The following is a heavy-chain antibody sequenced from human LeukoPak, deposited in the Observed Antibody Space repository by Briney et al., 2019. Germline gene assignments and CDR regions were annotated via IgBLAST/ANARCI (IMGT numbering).Heavy chain of an antibody. CDR3: ARGPPGGYDYVIFRRRNWFDP. Sequence: SETLSLTCAVYGGSFSGYYWSWIRQPPGEGLEWIGEINHSGSTNYNPSLKSRVTISVDTSKNQFSLKLSSVTAADTAVYYCARGPPGGYDYVIFRRRNWFDPWGQGTLVTVSS. D-gene: IGHD5-12*01. J-gene: IGHJ5*02. CDR2: INHSGST. V-gene: IGHV4-34*01. CDR1: GGSFSGYY.